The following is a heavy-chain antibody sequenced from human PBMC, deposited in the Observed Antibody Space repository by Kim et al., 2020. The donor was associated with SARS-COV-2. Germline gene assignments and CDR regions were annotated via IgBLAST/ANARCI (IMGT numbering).Heavy chain of an antibody. J-gene: IGHJ4*02. Sequence: HPSLKSRVPISVATSKNQFSLRLSSVTAADTAVYYCASYYYDSSGYYYEYWGQGTLVTVSS. V-gene: IGHV4-4*09. CDR3: ASYYYDSSGYYYEY. D-gene: IGHD3-22*01.